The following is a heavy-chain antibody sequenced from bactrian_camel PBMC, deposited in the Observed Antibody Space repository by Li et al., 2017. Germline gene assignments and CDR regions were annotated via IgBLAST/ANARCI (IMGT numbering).Heavy chain of an antibody. Sequence: HVQLVESGGGSVQAGGSLRLSCAARGVIYSSNCLAWFRQPPGSEREGVAAFDTGGGSTIYADSVKGRFTISQDNAKNTLYLQMSSLKPEDTAMYYCAHRGLSSDYVSGFDDRDNYWGQGTQVTVS. D-gene: IGHD4*01. CDR3: AHRGLSSDYVSGFDDRDNY. J-gene: IGHJ4*01. CDR1: GVIYSSNC. V-gene: IGHV3S1*01. CDR2: FDTGGGST.